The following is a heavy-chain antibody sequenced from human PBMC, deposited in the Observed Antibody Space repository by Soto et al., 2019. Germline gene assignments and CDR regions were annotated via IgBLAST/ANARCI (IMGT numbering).Heavy chain of an antibody. V-gene: IGHV4-39*01. Sequence: SETLSLTCTVSGGSISSSSYYWGWIRQPPGKGLEWIGSIYYSGSTYYNPSLKSRVTISVDTSKNQFSLKLSSVTAADAAVYYCARHPRAPSTTILGVDYYGMDVWGQGTTVTVSS. CDR2: IYYSGST. D-gene: IGHD3-3*01. J-gene: IGHJ6*02. CDR3: ARHPRAPSTTILGVDYYGMDV. CDR1: GGSISSSSYY.